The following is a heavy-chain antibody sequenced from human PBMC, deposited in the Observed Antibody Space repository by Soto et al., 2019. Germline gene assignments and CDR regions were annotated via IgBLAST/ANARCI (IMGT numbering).Heavy chain of an antibody. J-gene: IGHJ3*02. CDR3: AGLSYCSSTSCYSAFDI. Sequence: GESLKISCKGSGYSFTSYWISWVRQMPGKGLEWMGRIDPSDSYTNYSPSFQGHVTISADKSISTAYLQWSSLKASDTAMYYCAGLSYCSSTSCYSAFDIWGQGTMVTVSS. D-gene: IGHD2-2*02. CDR1: GYSFTSYW. CDR2: IDPSDSYT. V-gene: IGHV5-10-1*01.